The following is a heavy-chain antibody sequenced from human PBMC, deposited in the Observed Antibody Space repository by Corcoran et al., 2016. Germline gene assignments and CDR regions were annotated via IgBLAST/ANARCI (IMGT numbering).Heavy chain of an antibody. CDR2: IKSKTDGGTT. CDR3: TTPMGHYYYGMDV. D-gene: IGHD1-26*01. CDR1: GFTFSNAW. J-gene: IGHJ6*02. Sequence: EVQLVESGGGLVKPGGSLRLSCAASGFTFSNAWMSWVRQAPGKGLEWVGRIKSKTDGGTTDYAAPVKGRFTISRDDSKNTLYLQMNSLKTEDTAVYYCTTPMGHYYYGMDVWGQGTTVTVSS. V-gene: IGHV3-15*01.